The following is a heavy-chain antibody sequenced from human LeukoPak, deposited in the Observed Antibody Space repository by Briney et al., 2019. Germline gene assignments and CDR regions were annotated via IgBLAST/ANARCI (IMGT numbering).Heavy chain of an antibody. CDR2: INHSRNT. CDR3: ARPFYYYGSGNYYMDV. CDR1: GGSFSGYY. Sequence: PSETLSLTCAVYGGSFSGYYWTWIRQPPGKGLEWVGEINHSRNTNYSPSLKSRATISVDTSKNQFSLTLSSVTAADTAVYYCARPFYYYGSGNYYMDVWGKGTTVTISS. D-gene: IGHD3-10*01. J-gene: IGHJ6*03. V-gene: IGHV4-34*01.